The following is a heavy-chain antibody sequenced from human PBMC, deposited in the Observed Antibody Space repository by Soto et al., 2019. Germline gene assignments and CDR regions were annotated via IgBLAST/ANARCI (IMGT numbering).Heavy chain of an antibody. D-gene: IGHD3-3*01. CDR2: IWYDGSNK. Sequence: GGSLRLSCAASGFTFRSYGMHWVRQASGKGLEWVSIIWYDGSNKYYADSVEGRFTISRDNSKNTLYLQMNSLRAEDTAVYYCARDHGTSSSGVLIKRPDYWGQGTPVTVSS. CDR3: ARDHGTSSSGVLIKRPDY. CDR1: GFTFRSYG. J-gene: IGHJ4*02. V-gene: IGHV3-33*01.